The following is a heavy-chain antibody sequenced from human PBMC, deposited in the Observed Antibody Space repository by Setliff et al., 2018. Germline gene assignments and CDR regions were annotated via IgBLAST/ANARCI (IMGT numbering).Heavy chain of an antibody. V-gene: IGHV3-72*01. CDR1: GFTFGDHF. J-gene: IGHJ4*02. CDR3: ARVGYCDGPTCYPFDY. Sequence: GGSLRLSCAASGFTFGDHFMDWVRQPPGKGLEWVGRIKNKVNTFSTQYAASVNGRFSISRDDSKSSLYLQMNSLKSEDTAVYYCARVGYCDGPTCYPFDYWGPGTLVTVSS. D-gene: IGHD2-2*01. CDR2: IKNKVNTFST.